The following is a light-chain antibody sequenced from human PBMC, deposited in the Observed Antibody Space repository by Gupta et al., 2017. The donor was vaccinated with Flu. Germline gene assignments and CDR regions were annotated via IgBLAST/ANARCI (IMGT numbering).Light chain of an antibody. CDR3: QQCSNWPRP. V-gene: IGKV3-11*01. CDR1: QSVSSY. Sequence: PAHLSWSPGEGATPFGGARQSVSSYLAWYQQKPGQAPRLLIYDASSRATGIPARFSGSASGTDFTLTISIRDPEDFAVYYCQQCSNWPRPFGPGTKVEIK. J-gene: IGKJ1*01. CDR2: DAS.